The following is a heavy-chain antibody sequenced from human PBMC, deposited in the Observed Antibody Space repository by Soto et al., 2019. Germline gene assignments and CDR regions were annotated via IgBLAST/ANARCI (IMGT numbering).Heavy chain of an antibody. D-gene: IGHD1-7*01. V-gene: IGHV4-30-4*01. Sequence: SETLSLTCTVSGCSISSGNYYWSWIRQPPGKGLEWIGFISYSRSTYYNASLKSRVTISVDTSKNQFSLNLSFVTATDTAVYYCATMGTPATGLYYFDYWGQGTLVTVSS. J-gene: IGHJ4*02. CDR2: ISYSRST. CDR1: GCSISSGNYY. CDR3: ATMGTPATGLYYFDY.